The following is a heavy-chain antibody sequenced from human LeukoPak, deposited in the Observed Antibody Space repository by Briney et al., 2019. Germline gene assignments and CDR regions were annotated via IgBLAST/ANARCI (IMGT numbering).Heavy chain of an antibody. Sequence: SETLSLTCTVSGASINSFYCNWIRQAPGKGVVWIGHIYYSGNRNYNPSLKSRVTISVDTSKNQFSLKVTSLTAADTAVYYCAARPTAYSSTVFDSWGQGALVTVSS. CDR3: AARPTAYSSTVFDS. CDR1: GASINSFY. CDR2: IYYSGNR. V-gene: IGHV4-59*08. D-gene: IGHD6-13*01. J-gene: IGHJ4*02.